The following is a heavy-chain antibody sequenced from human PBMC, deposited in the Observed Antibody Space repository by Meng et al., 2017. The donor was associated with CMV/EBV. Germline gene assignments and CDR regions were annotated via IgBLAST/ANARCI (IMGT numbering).Heavy chain of an antibody. CDR3: ARDNRRGGVDY. D-gene: IGHD3-3*01. Sequence: HVRLRESGPGLVKPSQTLSLTCTVSGGSISSGDYYWSWIRQPPGKGLEWIGYIYYSGSTYYNPSLKSRVTISVDTSKNQFSLKLSSVTAADTAVYHCARDNRRGGVDYWGQGTLVTVSS. J-gene: IGHJ4*02. CDR2: IYYSGST. V-gene: IGHV4-30-4*08. CDR1: GGSISSGDYY.